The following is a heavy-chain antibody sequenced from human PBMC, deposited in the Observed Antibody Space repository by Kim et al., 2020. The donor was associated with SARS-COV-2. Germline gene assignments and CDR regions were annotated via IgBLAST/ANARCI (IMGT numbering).Heavy chain of an antibody. D-gene: IGHD4-4*01. V-gene: IGHV3-23*01. J-gene: IGHJ4*02. Sequence: ADSVKGRFTISRDNSKNTLYLQMNSLRAEDTAVYYCAKGAHLTVTTRSDYWGQGTLVTVSS. CDR3: AKGAHLTVTTRSDY.